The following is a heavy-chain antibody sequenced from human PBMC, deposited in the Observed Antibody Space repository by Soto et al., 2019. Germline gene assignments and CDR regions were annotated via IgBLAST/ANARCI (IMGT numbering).Heavy chain of an antibody. J-gene: IGHJ4*02. CDR3: ARGLFGQQWLVGFDT. D-gene: IGHD6-19*01. Sequence: QVHLVQSGAEVKKPGSSVKVSCKASGGSFSNYIFAWVRQAPGQGLEWMGGTITMFATAQYAQKLQGRVTITADESTTTVYMDLTSLTSADTAVYYCARGLFGQQWLVGFDTWGQGTLVTVSS. V-gene: IGHV1-69*01. CDR2: TITMFATA. CDR1: GGSFSNYI.